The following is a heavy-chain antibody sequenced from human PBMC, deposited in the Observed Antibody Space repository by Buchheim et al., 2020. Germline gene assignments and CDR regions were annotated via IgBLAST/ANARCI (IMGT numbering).Heavy chain of an antibody. D-gene: IGHD6-19*01. CDR2: ISGSCGST. CDR1: GFTFSSYA. Sequence: EVQLLDSGGGLVQPGGSLRLSCAASGFTFSSYAMTWVRQAPGMGLEWVSGISGSCGSTYYADSVKGRFTISRDNSKNTLSLQMNSLRAEDTAVYYCAKDQVAYSSGSDYWGQGTL. CDR3: AKDQVAYSSGSDY. J-gene: IGHJ4*02. V-gene: IGHV3-23*01.